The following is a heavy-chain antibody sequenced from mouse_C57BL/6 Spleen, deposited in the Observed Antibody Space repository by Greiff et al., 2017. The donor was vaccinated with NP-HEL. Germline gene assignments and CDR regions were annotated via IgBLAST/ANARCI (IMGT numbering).Heavy chain of an antibody. CDR1: GFTFSSYA. V-gene: IGHV5-9-1*02. CDR2: ISSGGDYI. D-gene: IGHD3-2*02. J-gene: IGHJ1*03. Sequence: EVMLVESGEGLVKPGGSLKLSCAASGFTFSSYAMSWVRQTPEKRLEWVAYISSGGDYIYYADTVKGRFTISRDNARNTLYLQMSSLKSEDTAMYYCTRGGEQLRLRYFDVWGTGTTVTVSS. CDR3: TRGGEQLRLRYFDV.